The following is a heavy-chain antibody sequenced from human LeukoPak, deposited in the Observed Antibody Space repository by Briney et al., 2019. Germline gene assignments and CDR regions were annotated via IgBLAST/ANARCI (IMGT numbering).Heavy chain of an antibody. V-gene: IGHV4-59*01. CDR1: GGSIRGSY. CDR2: IYYSGST. J-gene: IGHJ4*02. D-gene: IGHD2/OR15-2a*01. CDR3: ARTTTKCNTYDY. Sequence: PSETLSLTCTVSGGSIRGSYWSWIRQPPGKGLEWIGYIYYSGSTDYNPSLKSRVTISVDTSKNQFSLKLNSMTAADTAVYYCARTTTKCNTYDYWGQGTLVTVSS.